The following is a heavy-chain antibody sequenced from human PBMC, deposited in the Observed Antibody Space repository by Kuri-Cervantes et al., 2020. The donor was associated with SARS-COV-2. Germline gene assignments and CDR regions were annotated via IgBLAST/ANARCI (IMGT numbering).Heavy chain of an antibody. V-gene: IGHV5-51*01. D-gene: IGHD4-17*01. CDR2: IYPGDSDT. J-gene: IGHJ3*02. Sequence: GESLKISCNGSGYSFTSYWIGWVRQMPGKGLEWMGIIYPGDSDTRYSPSFQDQVTISADKSISTAYLQWSSLKASDTAMYYCARRSRPYGDDDAFDIWGQGTMVTVSS. CDR1: GYSFTSYW. CDR3: ARRSRPYGDDDAFDI.